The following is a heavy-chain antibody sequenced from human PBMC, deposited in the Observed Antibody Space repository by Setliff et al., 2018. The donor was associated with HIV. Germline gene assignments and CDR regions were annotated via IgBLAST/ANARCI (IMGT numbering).Heavy chain of an antibody. J-gene: IGHJ5*02. CDR3: TRHRVVPAALNWFDP. CDR1: GGTFSSYA. V-gene: IGHV1-69*13. CDR2: IIPIYATS. D-gene: IGHD2-2*01. Sequence: GASVKVSCKASGGTFSSYAISWVRQAPGQGLEWMGGIIPIYATSNYAQKFQGRVTITADESASTAYMELSSLRSEDTAVYYCTRHRVVPAALNWFDPWGQGTLVTVSS.